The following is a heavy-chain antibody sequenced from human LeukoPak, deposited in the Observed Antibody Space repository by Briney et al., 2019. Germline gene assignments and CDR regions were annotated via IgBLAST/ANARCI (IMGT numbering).Heavy chain of an antibody. D-gene: IGHD2-2*02. Sequence: PSETLSLTCAVYGGSFSGYYWSWIRQPPGKGLVWIGEINHSGSTNYNPSLKSRVTISVDTSKNQFSLKLSSVTAADTAVYYCARIPSLYTVLPDNDYWGQGTLVTVSS. CDR3: ARIPSLYTVLPDNDY. J-gene: IGHJ4*02. CDR1: GGSFSGYY. CDR2: INHSGST. V-gene: IGHV4-34*01.